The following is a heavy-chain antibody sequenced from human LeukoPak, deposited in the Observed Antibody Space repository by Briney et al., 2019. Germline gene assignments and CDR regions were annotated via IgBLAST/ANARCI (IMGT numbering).Heavy chain of an antibody. CDR1: GFTFISYG. Sequence: PGGSLRLSCAASGFTFISYGMQWVRQAPGKGLVWVSRINPDGSSTSYADSVNGRFTVSRDNAKNTLYLQVNSLRAEDTAVYFCTRELPREVTLDYWGQATLVTVSS. V-gene: IGHV3-74*01. D-gene: IGHD2-21*02. CDR3: TRELPREVTLDY. CDR2: INPDGSST. J-gene: IGHJ4*01.